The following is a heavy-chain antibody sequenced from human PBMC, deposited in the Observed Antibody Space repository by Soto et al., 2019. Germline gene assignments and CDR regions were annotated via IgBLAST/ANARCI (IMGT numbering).Heavy chain of an antibody. CDR1: GGTFSSYA. J-gene: IGHJ4*02. V-gene: IGHV1-69*06. CDR3: ARAQYFWSGYYNYFDY. CDR2: IIPIFGTA. D-gene: IGHD3-3*01. Sequence: SVKVSCQASGGTFSSYAISWVRQAPVQGLEWMGGIIPIFGTANYAQKFQGRVTITADKSTSTAYMELSSLRSEDTAVYYCARAQYFWSGYYNYFDYWGQGTLVTVSS.